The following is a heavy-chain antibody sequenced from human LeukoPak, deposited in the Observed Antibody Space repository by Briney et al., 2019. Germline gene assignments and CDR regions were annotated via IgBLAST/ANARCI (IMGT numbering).Heavy chain of an antibody. D-gene: IGHD3-9*01. J-gene: IGHJ5*01. V-gene: IGHV4-38-2*02. CDR3: ARGAKRYSSREGILDS. Sequence: PSETLSLTCTVSGYSISSGYYWSWIRQPPGKGLEWIGEIDHSGSTNYNPSLKSRVTISVDTSENQFSLSLSSVTAADTAVYFCARGAKRYSSREGILDSWGQGTLVTVSS. CDR2: IDHSGST. CDR1: GYSISSGYY.